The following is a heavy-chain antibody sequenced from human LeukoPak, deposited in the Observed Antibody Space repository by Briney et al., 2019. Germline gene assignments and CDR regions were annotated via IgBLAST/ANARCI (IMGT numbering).Heavy chain of an antibody. CDR2: IIPIFGTA. D-gene: IGHD3-3*01. J-gene: IGHJ5*02. V-gene: IGHV1-69*05. CDR1: GGSFSSEA. Sequence: ASVKVSCKAFGGSFSSEAISWVRQAPGQGLEWMGGIIPIFGTANYAQKFQGRVTITTDESTSTAYMEVSSLRSEDTAVYYCARTDYDFWSGYHIPPYNWFDPWGQGTLVTVSS. CDR3: ARTDYDFWSGYHIPPYNWFDP.